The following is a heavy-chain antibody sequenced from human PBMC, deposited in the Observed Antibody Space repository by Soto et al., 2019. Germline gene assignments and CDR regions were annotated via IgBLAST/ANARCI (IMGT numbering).Heavy chain of an antibody. CDR2: ISGSGGST. J-gene: IGHJ1*01. CDR1: GFTFSSYA. V-gene: IGHV3-23*01. D-gene: IGHD3-3*01. CDR3: AKGRPGPVLRFLEWPL. Sequence: EVQLLESGGGLVQPGGSLRLSCAASGFTFSSYAMSWVRQAPGKGLEWVSAISGSGGSTYYADSVKGRFTISRDNSKNTLYLQMNSLRAEDTAVYYCAKGRPGPVLRFLEWPLWGQGTLVTVSS.